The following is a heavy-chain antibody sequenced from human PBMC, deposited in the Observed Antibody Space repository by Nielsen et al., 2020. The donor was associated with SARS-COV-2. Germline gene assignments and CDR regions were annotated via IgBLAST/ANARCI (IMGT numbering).Heavy chain of an antibody. Sequence: VRQAPGKGLEYVSAISSNGGSTYYADSVKGRFTISRDNSKNTLYLQMNSLRAEDTAVYYCARVGFYYDTRGYHDYYYYGTDVWGQGTTVTVSS. V-gene: IGHV3-64*04. D-gene: IGHD3-22*01. CDR2: ISSNGGST. J-gene: IGHJ6*02. CDR3: ARVGFYYDTRGYHDYYYYGTDV.